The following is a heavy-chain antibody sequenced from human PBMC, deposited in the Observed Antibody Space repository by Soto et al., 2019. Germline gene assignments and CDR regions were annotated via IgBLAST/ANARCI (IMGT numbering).Heavy chain of an antibody. V-gene: IGHV4-34*01. D-gene: IGHD3-3*01. CDR1: VGSFSGYY. Sequence: PSATPSLTCAVYVGSFSGYYWSWIRQPPGKGLDWIGEINHSGSTNYNPSLKSRVTISVDTSKNQFSLKLSSVTAADTAVYYCAREGTISIFGVVIGTYYFDYWGQGTLVTVSS. J-gene: IGHJ4*02. CDR2: INHSGST. CDR3: AREGTISIFGVVIGTYYFDY.